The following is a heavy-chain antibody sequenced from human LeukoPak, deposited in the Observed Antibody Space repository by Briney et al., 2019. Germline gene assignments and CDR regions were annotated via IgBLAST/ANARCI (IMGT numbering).Heavy chain of an antibody. D-gene: IGHD2-21*01. V-gene: IGHV4-4*07. CDR1: GGSTSSFY. Sequence: PSETLSLTCTVSGGSTSSFYWNWMRQPAGKGLEWIGRMYTSGSTNYNPSLKRRVTMSVDTSKNQFSLKLKSVTAADTAVYYCATDLGDGTPFDIWGQGTMVTVSS. CDR2: MYTSGST. J-gene: IGHJ3*02. CDR3: ATDLGDGTPFDI.